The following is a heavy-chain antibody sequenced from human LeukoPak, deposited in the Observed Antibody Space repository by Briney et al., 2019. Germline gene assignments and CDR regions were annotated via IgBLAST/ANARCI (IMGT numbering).Heavy chain of an antibody. V-gene: IGHV3-7*03. Sequence: GGSLRLPCAASGFTFSRYWMSWVRQAPGKGLEWVANIKQDGSEKYYVDSVKGRFTISRDSAKNSLFLQMNNLRAEDTAVYYCATHSGWRFDYWGQGTLVTVSS. CDR1: GFTFSRYW. CDR3: ATHSGWRFDY. CDR2: IKQDGSEK. J-gene: IGHJ4*02. D-gene: IGHD6-19*01.